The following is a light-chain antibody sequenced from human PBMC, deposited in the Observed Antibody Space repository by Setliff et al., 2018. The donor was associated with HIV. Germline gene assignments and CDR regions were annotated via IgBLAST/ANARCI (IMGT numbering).Light chain of an antibody. CDR3: SSYISSGLI. CDR2: DVS. Sequence: QSALAQPASVSGSPGQSITISCTGTSTDVGGYNFVSWYLQHPGKAPKLIIYDVSNRPSGVSNRFSGSKSGNTASLTISGLQAEDEADYYCSSYISSGLIFGGGTKVTVL. J-gene: IGLJ2*01. CDR1: STDVGGYNF. V-gene: IGLV2-14*03.